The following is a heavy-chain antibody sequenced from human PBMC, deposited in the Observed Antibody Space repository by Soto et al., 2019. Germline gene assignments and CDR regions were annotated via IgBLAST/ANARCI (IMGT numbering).Heavy chain of an antibody. V-gene: IGHV3-23*01. CDR1: GCTFSNNA. D-gene: IGHD5-12*01. J-gene: IGHJ4*02. CDR3: ASGGYILPRIDY. CDR2: TSGGGETT. Sequence: PGGSLRLSCAASGCTFSNNAMIWVRQAPGKGLEWVSATSGGGETTYYADSVKGRVTTSRDNSDDTLYLQMNSLRDEDTAVYYCASGGYILPRIDYWGQGTLVTVSS.